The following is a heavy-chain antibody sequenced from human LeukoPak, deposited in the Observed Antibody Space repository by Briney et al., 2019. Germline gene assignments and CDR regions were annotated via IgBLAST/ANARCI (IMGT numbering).Heavy chain of an antibody. CDR1: GFTFDDYA. D-gene: IGHD4-17*01. CDR3: AKDDSYGGNSNFDY. J-gene: IGHJ4*02. CDR2: ISWNSGSI. Sequence: GGSLRLSCAASGFTFDDYAMHWVRQAPGKGLEWVSGISWNSGSIDYADSVKGRFTISRDNAKNSLYLQMDSLRPEDTALYCCAKDDSYGGNSNFDYWGQGTLVTVSS. V-gene: IGHV3-9*01.